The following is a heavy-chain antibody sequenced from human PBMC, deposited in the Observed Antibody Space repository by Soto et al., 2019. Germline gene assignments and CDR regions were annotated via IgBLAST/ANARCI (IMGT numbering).Heavy chain of an antibody. CDR1: GFTFSSYG. D-gene: IGHD3-22*01. CDR2: IWYDGSNK. CDR3: ATYYYDSSGYYTIPGY. Sequence: AGGSLRLSCAASGFTFSSYGMHWVRQAPGKGLEWVAVIWYDGSNKYYADSVKGRFTISRDNSKNTLYLQMNSLRAEDTAVYYCATYYYDSSGYYTIPGYWGQGTLVTVSS. V-gene: IGHV3-33*01. J-gene: IGHJ4*02.